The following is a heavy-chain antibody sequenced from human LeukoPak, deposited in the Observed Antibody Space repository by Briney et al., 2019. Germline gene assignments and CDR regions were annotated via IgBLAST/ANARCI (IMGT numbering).Heavy chain of an antibody. CDR1: GGSIGDQR. CDR2: IYTSGST. D-gene: IGHD3-22*01. J-gene: IGHJ4*02. V-gene: IGHV4-4*07. Sequence: SETLSLTCIVSGGSIGDQRWTWIRQPAGKGLEWIGRIYTSGSTNYNPSLKSRVTISVDTSKNQFSLKLSSVTAADTAVYYCAREKVTMIVVTFDYWGQGTLVTVSS. CDR3: AREKVTMIVVTFDY.